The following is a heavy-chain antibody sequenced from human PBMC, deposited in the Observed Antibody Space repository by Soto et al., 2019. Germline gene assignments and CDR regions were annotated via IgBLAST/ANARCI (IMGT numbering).Heavy chain of an antibody. V-gene: IGHV1-2*04. CDR1: GYTFTGYY. CDR3: ARTALAAAGPGYYYYGMDV. Sequence: ASVKVSCKASGYTFTGYYMHWVRQAPGQGPEWMGWINPNSGGTNYAQKFQGWVTMTRDTSISTAYMELSRLRSDDTAVYYCARTALAAAGPGYYYYGMDVWGQGTTVTVSS. CDR2: INPNSGGT. D-gene: IGHD6-13*01. J-gene: IGHJ6*02.